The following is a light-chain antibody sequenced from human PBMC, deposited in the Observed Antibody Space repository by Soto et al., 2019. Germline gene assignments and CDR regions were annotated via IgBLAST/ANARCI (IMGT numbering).Light chain of an antibody. CDR3: QQYNAYSQA. Sequence: DIQMTQSPSPLSASVGDRVTITCRAIESVSRWLAWYQQKPGRTPKLLIYKASTLETGVPSRFSGSGSGTEFTLTISSLQPDDFATYYCQQYNAYSQAFGQGTKVEIK. V-gene: IGKV1-5*03. CDR1: ESVSRW. CDR2: KAS. J-gene: IGKJ1*01.